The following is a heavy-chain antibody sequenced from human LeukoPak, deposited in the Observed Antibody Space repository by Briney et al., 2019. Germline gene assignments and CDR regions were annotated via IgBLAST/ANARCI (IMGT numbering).Heavy chain of an antibody. CDR2: IIPIFGTA. D-gene: IGHD3-3*01. J-gene: IGHJ4*02. V-gene: IGHV1-69*06. Sequence: ASVKVSCKASGGTFSSYAISWVRQAPGQGLEWMGGIIPIFGTANYAQKFQGGVTITADKSTSTAYMELSSLRSEDTAVYYCAGTQQQLRFLEWSRYYFDYWGQGTLVTVSS. CDR1: GGTFSSYA. CDR3: AGTQQQLRFLEWSRYYFDY.